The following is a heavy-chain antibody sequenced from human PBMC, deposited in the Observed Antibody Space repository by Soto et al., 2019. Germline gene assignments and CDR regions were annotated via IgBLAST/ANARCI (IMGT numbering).Heavy chain of an antibody. J-gene: IGHJ4*02. D-gene: IGHD5-18*01. CDR3: ARRDTFDY. CDR1: GFSLSTTAMG. Sequence: QITLKESGPTLVKPSQTLTLTCTFSGFSLSTTAMGVAWIRQPPGKALEWLALIYWNGDRRYRPSLKSRLTITKDTSKNQVVLTMTNMDPVDTATYYCARRDTFDYWGQGTLVTVSS. V-gene: IGHV2-5*01. CDR2: IYWNGDR.